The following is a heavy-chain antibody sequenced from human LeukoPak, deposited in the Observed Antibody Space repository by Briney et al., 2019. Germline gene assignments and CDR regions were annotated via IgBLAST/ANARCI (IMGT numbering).Heavy chain of an antibody. Sequence: GGSLRLSCAASGFTFSSYAMSWVRQAPGKGLEWVSAISGSGGSTYYADSVKGRFTISRDNSKDTLYLQMNSLRAEDTAVYYCAKMRGGDCYYHFDYWGQGTLVTVSS. V-gene: IGHV3-23*01. CDR3: AKMRGGDCYYHFDY. D-gene: IGHD2-21*01. CDR2: ISGSGGST. CDR1: GFTFSSYA. J-gene: IGHJ4*02.